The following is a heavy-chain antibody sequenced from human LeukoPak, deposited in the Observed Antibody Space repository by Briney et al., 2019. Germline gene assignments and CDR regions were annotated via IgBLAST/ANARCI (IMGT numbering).Heavy chain of an antibody. D-gene: IGHD4-23*01. Sequence: GGSLRLSCAASGFTFSSYWMMWLRQAPGKGLEWVANIRQDGSEKNYVDSVKGRFTISRDNAKISLYLQMNSLRAEDTAVYYCATDRKVGTWDPRFDYWGQGTLVTVSS. J-gene: IGHJ4*02. CDR3: ATDRKVGTWDPRFDY. V-gene: IGHV3-7*01. CDR2: IRQDGSEK. CDR1: GFTFSSYW.